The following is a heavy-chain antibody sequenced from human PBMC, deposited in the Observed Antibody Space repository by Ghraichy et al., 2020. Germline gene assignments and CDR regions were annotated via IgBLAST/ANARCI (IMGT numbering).Heavy chain of an antibody. V-gene: IGHV4-61*01. CDR2: IYNSGST. CDR1: GGSVTSGSDY. CDR3: ARDRSHYSATSGYFSD. D-gene: IGHD3-22*01. Sequence: LSLTCTVSGGSVTSGSDYWSWIRQPPGKGLEWIGYIYNSGSTKYNPSLKSRVTISVDTSMNQFSLKLSSVTTADTAVYYCARDRSHYSATSGYFSDWGQGTLVTVSS. J-gene: IGHJ4*02.